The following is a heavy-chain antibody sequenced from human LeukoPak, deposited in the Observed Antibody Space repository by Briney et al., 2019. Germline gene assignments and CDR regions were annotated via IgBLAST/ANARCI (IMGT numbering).Heavy chain of an antibody. J-gene: IGHJ4*02. V-gene: IGHV3-23*01. CDR1: GFTFSSYA. CDR2: ISGSGGST. CDR3: AKAKYSSSSDLLDY. Sequence: GGSLRLSCAASGFTFSSYAMSWVRQAPGKGLEWVSTISGSGGSTYYADSVKGRFTISRDISKNTLFLQMNSLRADDTAVYYCAKAKYSSSSDLLDYWGQGTLVTVSS. D-gene: IGHD6-6*01.